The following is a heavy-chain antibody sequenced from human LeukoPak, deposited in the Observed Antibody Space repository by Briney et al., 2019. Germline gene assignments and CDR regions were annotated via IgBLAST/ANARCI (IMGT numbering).Heavy chain of an antibody. J-gene: IGHJ4*02. CDR1: GFTFGSYW. CDR3: ARGPYSSNWSYYFDY. D-gene: IGHD6-13*01. V-gene: IGHV3-7*05. CDR2: IKQDGSEK. Sequence: GGSLRLSCAASGFTFGSYWMAWVRQAPGKGLEWVANIKQDGSEKYYVDSVKGRFTISRDNAKNSLYLQMNSLRAEDAAVYYCARGPYSSNWSYYFDYWGQGTLVTVSS.